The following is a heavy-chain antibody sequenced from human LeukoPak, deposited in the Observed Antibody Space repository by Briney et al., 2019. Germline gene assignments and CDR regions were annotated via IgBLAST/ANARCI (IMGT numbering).Heavy chain of an antibody. CDR3: VRPRYCSSTSCSYWFDP. D-gene: IGHD2-2*01. J-gene: IGHJ5*02. CDR1: GYTFTGYY. CDR2: INPNSGDT. Sequence: ASVRVSCKASGYTFTGYYMYWVRQAPGQGLEWMGWINPNSGDTNYAQKFQGWVTTTRDTSVSTAYMELRRLTPDDTAVYYCVRPRYCSSTSCSYWFDPWGQGTLVTVSS. V-gene: IGHV1-2*04.